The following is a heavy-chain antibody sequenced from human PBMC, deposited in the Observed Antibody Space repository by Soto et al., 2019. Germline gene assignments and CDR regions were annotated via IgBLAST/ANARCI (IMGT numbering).Heavy chain of an antibody. V-gene: IGHV4-34*01. D-gene: IGHD6-19*01. CDR2: INHSGST. J-gene: IGHJ6*02. CDR3: ARGLGADSSGWYYYYYGMDV. CDR1: GGSFSGYY. Sequence: QVQLQQWGAGLLKPSETLSLTCAVYGGSFSGYYWSWIRQPPGKGLEWIGEINHSGSTNYNPSLKSRVTISVDTSKNQFSLKMSSVPAADTAVYYCARGLGADSSGWYYYYYGMDVWGQGTTVTVSS.